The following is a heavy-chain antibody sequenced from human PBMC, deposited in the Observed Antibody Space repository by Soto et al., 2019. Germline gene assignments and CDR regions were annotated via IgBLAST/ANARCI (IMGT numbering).Heavy chain of an antibody. CDR1: GYTFTTYA. CDR3: ARDRAVDSSGWYFWFDP. Sequence: ASVKVSCKASGYTFTTYAIHWVRQAPGQRLEWMGWINAANGNTRYSQQFQGRVTISRDTSASTAYMKLSSLRSEDTAVYYCARDRAVDSSGWYFWFDPWGQGTLVTVSS. V-gene: IGHV1-3*01. CDR2: INAANGNT. D-gene: IGHD6-19*01. J-gene: IGHJ5*02.